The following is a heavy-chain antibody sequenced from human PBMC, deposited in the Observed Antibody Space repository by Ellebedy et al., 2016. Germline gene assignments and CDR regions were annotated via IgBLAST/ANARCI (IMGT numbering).Heavy chain of an antibody. D-gene: IGHD3/OR15-3a*01. V-gene: IGHV3-23*01. J-gene: IGHJ4*02. Sequence: GESLKISXAVSGFPFSKFLMSWVRQAPGKGLEWVSTISVRGDSAFSADSVKGRFTVSRDNSRNTVYLQMNDLRVEDTALYYCRHGHYADYWGQGTLVTVSS. CDR2: ISVRGDSA. CDR1: GFPFSKFL. CDR3: RHGHYADY.